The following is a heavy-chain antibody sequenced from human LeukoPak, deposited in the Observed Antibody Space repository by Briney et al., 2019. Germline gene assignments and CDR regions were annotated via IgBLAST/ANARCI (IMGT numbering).Heavy chain of an antibody. CDR2: VHYSGST. J-gene: IGHJ2*01. D-gene: IGHD2-15*01. Sequence: SETLSLTCTVSGGSFSNHYWTWIRQPPGKTMEWIGYVHYSGSTKYNPSLKSRVTISPDTSKNQFSLKLSSVSAADTAVYYCARDSAPVRYSWYFDPWGRGTLVTVSS. CDR1: GGSFSNHY. V-gene: IGHV4-59*11. CDR3: ARDSAPVRYSWYFDP.